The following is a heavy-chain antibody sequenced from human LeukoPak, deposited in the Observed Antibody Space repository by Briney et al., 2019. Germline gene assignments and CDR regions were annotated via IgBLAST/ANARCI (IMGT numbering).Heavy chain of an antibody. CDR2: VYDIGTT. V-gene: IGHV4-59*01. CDR3: ARGGVLKSVDY. Sequence: SETLSLTCAVYGGSFSGYYWTWIRQTPGKGLEWIGYVYDIGTTKYNPSLKSRVTISVDTSKNQFSLRLSSVTAADTAVYYCARGGVLKSVDYWGQGTLVAVSS. CDR1: GGSFSGYY. D-gene: IGHD3-16*01. J-gene: IGHJ4*02.